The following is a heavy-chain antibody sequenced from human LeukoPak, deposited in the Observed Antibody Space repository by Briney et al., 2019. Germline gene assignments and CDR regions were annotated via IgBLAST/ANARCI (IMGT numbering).Heavy chain of an antibody. D-gene: IGHD3-22*01. CDR1: GFTFSSYA. CDR3: ARNQEIDYYDSSGFYWGVEY. CDR2: IRGGGGTI. V-gene: IGHV3-48*01. Sequence: PGGSLRLSCAASGFTFSSYAMSWVRQAPGKGLEWVSFIRGGGGTIYYADSVKGRFTISRDNAKNSLHLQMDSLRVEDTAVYYCARNQEIDYYDSSGFYWGVEYWGQGTLVTVSS. J-gene: IGHJ4*02.